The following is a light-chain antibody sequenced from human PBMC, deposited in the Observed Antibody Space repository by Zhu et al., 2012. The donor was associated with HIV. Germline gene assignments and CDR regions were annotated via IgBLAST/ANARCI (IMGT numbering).Light chain of an antibody. V-gene: IGKV3D-20*02. Sequence: EIVLTQSPGTLSLSPGDRATLSCRASQSVSSTYLAWYQQKPGQAPRLLIYGASSRATGIPDRISGSGSGTDFTLTISRLEPEDFAVYYCQQRSNWPPYTFGQGTKLEIK. J-gene: IGKJ2*01. CDR3: QQRSNWPPYT. CDR1: QSVSSTY. CDR2: GAS.